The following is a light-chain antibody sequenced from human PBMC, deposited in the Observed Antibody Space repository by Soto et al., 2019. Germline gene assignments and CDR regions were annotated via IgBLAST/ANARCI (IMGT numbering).Light chain of an antibody. CDR3: SSKTSSSSPFV. J-gene: IGLJ1*01. V-gene: IGLV2-14*01. CDR2: EVS. Sequence: QSVLTQPASVSGSPGQSITISCTGSTSDVGAYNYVSWYKHHPGQAPQLMIYEVSNRPSGVSNRFSGSKSGNTASLTISGLQADDEGDYYCSSKTSSSSPFVFGTVTKLTVL. CDR1: TSDVGAYNY.